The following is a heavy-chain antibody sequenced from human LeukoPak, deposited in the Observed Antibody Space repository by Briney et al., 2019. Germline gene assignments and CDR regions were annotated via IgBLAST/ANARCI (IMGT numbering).Heavy chain of an antibody. CDR3: ARDLEGTRYDSSGYQDY. Sequence: GGSLRLSCAASGFTFSSYSMHWVRQAPGKGLVWVSRINSDGSSTSYADSVKGRFTISRDNAKNSLYLQMNSLRAEDTAVYYCARDLEGTRYDSSGYQDYWGQGTLVTVSS. CDR2: INSDGSST. V-gene: IGHV3-74*01. D-gene: IGHD3-22*01. CDR1: GFTFSSYS. J-gene: IGHJ4*02.